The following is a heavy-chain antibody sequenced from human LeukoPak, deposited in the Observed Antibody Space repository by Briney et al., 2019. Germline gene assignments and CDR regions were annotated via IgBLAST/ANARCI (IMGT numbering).Heavy chain of an antibody. D-gene: IGHD2-21*01. CDR2: IYYSGST. J-gene: IGHJ6*04. CDR1: GGSISSGDYY. Sequence: MPSQTLSLTCTVSGGSISSGDYYWSWIRQPPGKGLEWIGYIYYSGSTYYNPSLKSRVTISVDASKNQFSLKLSSVTAADTAVYYRARVFGVDYYYYGMDVWGKGTTVTVSS. V-gene: IGHV4-30-4*01. CDR3: ARVFGVDYYYYGMDV.